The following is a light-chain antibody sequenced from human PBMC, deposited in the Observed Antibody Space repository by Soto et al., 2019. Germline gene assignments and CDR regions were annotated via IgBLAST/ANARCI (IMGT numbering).Light chain of an antibody. J-gene: IGKJ5*01. V-gene: IGKV3-20*01. CDR3: QQYSSSPRT. CDR2: GAS. CDR1: QSVSSSY. Sequence: EIVLTDSPGTLSLSRWEIATLSCRASQSVSSSYLAWYQQKPGQAPRLLIYGASNRATGVPDRFSGSGSGTDFSLTISRLEPEDFAVYHCQQYSSSPRTFGQGTRLEIK.